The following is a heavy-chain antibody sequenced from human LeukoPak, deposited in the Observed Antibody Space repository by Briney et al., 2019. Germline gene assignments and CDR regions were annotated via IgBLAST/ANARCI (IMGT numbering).Heavy chain of an antibody. Sequence: SETLSLTCTVSGGSISSHYWSWIRQPPAKGLERIGYSYYSGSTNYNPSLKSRVTISVDTSKNQFSLKLSSVTAADTAVYYCARVTSMSSSWAFNYYCYMDVWGKGTTVTVSS. CDR3: ARVTSMSSSWAFNYYCYMDV. V-gene: IGHV4-59*11. D-gene: IGHD6-13*01. CDR1: GGSISSHY. J-gene: IGHJ6*03. CDR2: SYYSGST.